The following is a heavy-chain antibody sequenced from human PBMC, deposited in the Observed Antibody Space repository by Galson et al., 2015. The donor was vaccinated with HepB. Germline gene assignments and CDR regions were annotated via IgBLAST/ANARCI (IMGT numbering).Heavy chain of an antibody. D-gene: IGHD1-26*01. J-gene: IGHJ4*02. V-gene: IGHV1-2*02. CDR2: INPNSGGT. CDR1: GYTFIDYY. Sequence: CKASGYTFIDYYIHWVRQAPGQGLEWMGWINPNSGGTNYAQNFQGRVTMTRDTSISTAYMELAWLRSDDTAVYYCARETKKSTGSYYPPHYWGQGTLVTVSS. CDR3: ARETKKSTGSYYPPHY.